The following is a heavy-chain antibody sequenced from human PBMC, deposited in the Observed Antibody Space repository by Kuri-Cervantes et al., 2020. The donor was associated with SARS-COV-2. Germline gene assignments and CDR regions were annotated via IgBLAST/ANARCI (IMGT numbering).Heavy chain of an antibody. CDR3: ALGYWGSGYPRYYYYMDV. J-gene: IGHJ6*03. D-gene: IGHD3-22*01. CDR2: ISAYNGNT. V-gene: IGHV1-18*04. CDR1: RYIFTIYY. Sequence: ASVKVSCKASRYIFTIYYMHWVRQAPGQGLEWMGWISAYNGNTNYAQKLQGRVTMTTDTSTSTAYMELRSLRSEDTAVYYCALGYWGSGYPRYYYYMDVWGKGTTVTVSS.